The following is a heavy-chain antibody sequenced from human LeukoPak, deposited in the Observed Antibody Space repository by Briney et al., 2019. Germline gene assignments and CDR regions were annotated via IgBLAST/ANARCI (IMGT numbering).Heavy chain of an antibody. CDR2: INWNGGST. Sequence: GGSLRLSCAASGFTFDDYGMSWVRQAPGKGLEWVSGINWNGGSTGYADSVKGRFTISRDNAKNSLYLQMNSLRAEDTALYYCATAMGDIVLMVYANYYYYMDVWGKGTTVTVSS. V-gene: IGHV3-20*04. J-gene: IGHJ6*03. CDR3: ATAMGDIVLMVYANYYYYMDV. D-gene: IGHD2-8*01. CDR1: GFTFDDYG.